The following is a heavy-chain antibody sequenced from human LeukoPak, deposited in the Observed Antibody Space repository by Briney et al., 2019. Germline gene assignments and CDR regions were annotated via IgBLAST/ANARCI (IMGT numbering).Heavy chain of an antibody. V-gene: IGHV3-23*01. CDR3: ARDIQLST. CDR2: ISFSGANS. D-gene: IGHD5-24*01. Sequence: SGGSLRLSCAASGFTFSDSAMTWVHQAPGKGLDWVSLISFSGANSYYADSVKGRFTISRDNSKDTLFLQMNSLRAEDTAIYYCARDIQLSTWGLGTMVTVSS. J-gene: IGHJ3*01. CDR1: GFTFSDSA.